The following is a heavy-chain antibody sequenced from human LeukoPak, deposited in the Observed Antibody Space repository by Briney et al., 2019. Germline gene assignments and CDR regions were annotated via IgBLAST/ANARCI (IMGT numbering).Heavy chain of an antibody. D-gene: IGHD5-24*01. CDR1: GYTFTSQY. V-gene: IGHV1-46*01. CDR3: ARAGGLEMATLDFDY. CDR2: INPSGGTT. J-gene: IGHJ4*02. Sequence: GASVKVSCKTSGYTFTSQYMDWERQAPGQGHEWMGVINPSGGTTNNEPKYHGRATMTRYTATSTDYMELSSLTSEDTAVYYCARAGGLEMATLDFDYWGQGTLVTVSS.